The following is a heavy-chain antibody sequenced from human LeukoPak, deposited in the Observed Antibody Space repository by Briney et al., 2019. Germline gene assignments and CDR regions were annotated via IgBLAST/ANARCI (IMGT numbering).Heavy chain of an antibody. Sequence: ASVKASCKASGYTFTSYYMHWVRQAPGQGLEWMGIINPSGGSTRYAQKFQGRVTMTRDTSTSTVFMELSSPRSEDTAVYYCARAHSSGFLPDYWGQGTLVTVSS. CDR3: ARAHSSGFLPDY. CDR1: GYTFTSYY. CDR2: INPSGGST. D-gene: IGHD3-22*01. J-gene: IGHJ4*02. V-gene: IGHV1-46*01.